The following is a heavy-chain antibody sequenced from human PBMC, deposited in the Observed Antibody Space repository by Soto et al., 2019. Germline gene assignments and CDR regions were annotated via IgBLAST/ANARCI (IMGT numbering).Heavy chain of an antibody. D-gene: IGHD2-21*02. CDR1: GGSISSGGYY. CDR3: ARGGVTWFDY. Sequence: NPSETLSRTCTVSGGSISSGGYYWSWIRQHPGKGLEWIGYIYYSGSTYYNPSLKSRVTISVDTSKNQFSLKLSSVTAADTAVYYCARGGVTWFDYWGQGTLVTVSS. CDR2: IYYSGST. J-gene: IGHJ4*02. V-gene: IGHV4-31*03.